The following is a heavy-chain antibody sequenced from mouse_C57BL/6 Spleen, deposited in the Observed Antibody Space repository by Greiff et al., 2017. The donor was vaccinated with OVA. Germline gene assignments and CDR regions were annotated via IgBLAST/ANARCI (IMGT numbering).Heavy chain of an antibody. Sequence: QVQLQQPGAELVMPGASVKLSCKASGYTFTSYWMHWVKQRPGQGLEWIGEIDPSDSYTNYNQKFKGKSTLTVDKSSSTAYMQLSSLTSEDSAVYYCAIVAGPDYWGQGTTLTVSS. CDR1: GYTFTSYW. V-gene: IGHV1-69*01. CDR3: AIVAGPDY. J-gene: IGHJ2*01. CDR2: IDPSDSYT. D-gene: IGHD1-1*01.